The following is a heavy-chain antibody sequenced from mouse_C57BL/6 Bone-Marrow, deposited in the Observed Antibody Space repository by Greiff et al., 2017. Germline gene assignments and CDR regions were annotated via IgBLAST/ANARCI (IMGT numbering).Heavy chain of an antibody. CDR1: GYTFTSYW. Sequence: VQLQQSGAELVKPGASVKMSCKASGYTFTSYWITWVKQRPGQGLEWIGDIYPGSGSTNYNEKFKSKATLTVDTSSITAYMQLSSLTSEDSAVYYCARETLGYLPAYWGQGTLVTVSA. CDR2: IYPGSGST. V-gene: IGHV1-55*01. D-gene: IGHD5-1-1*01. J-gene: IGHJ3*01. CDR3: ARETLGYLPAY.